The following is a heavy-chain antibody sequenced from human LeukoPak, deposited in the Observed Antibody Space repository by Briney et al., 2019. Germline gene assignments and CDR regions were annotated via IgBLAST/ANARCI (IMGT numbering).Heavy chain of an antibody. CDR2: ISCNSGSI. V-gene: IGHV3-9*01. CDR3: ANGSSSTSLKWFDG. Sequence: GGSLRLSCAASGFTFDNYAMHWVRQAPGKGLEWVSGISCNSGSISYADSVKGRFTISRDNAKNSLYLQMNSLRTEDTALYYCANGSSSTSLKWFDGCGEGTVVTVCS. CDR1: GFTFDNYA. D-gene: IGHD2-2*01. J-gene: IGHJ5*02.